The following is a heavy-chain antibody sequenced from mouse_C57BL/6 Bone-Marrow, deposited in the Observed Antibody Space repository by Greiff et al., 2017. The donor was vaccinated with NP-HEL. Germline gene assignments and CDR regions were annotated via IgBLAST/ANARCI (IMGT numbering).Heavy chain of an antibody. Sequence: VQLQQSGTELVKPGASVKLSCKASGYTFTSYWMHWVKQRPGQGLEWIGNINPSNGGTNYNEKFKSKATLTVDKSSSTAYMQLSSLTSEDSAVYYCARNDYDPYYAMDYWGQGTSVTGSS. CDR2: INPSNGGT. D-gene: IGHD2-4*01. V-gene: IGHV1-53*01. J-gene: IGHJ4*01. CDR3: ARNDYDPYYAMDY. CDR1: GYTFTSYW.